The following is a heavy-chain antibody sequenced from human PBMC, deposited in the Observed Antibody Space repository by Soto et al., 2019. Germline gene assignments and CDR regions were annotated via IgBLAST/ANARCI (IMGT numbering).Heavy chain of an antibody. CDR1: GFTFSSYA. CDR2: ISYDGSNK. CDR3: AREDGVVPAAIAQYYYYGIDV. Sequence: QVQLVESGGGVVQPGRSLRLFCAASGFTFSSYAMHWVRQAPGKGLEWVAVISYDGSNKYYADSVKGRFTISRDNSKNTLYLQMNSLRAEDTAVYYCAREDGVVPAAIAQYYYYGIDVWGQGTTVTVSS. D-gene: IGHD2-2*02. J-gene: IGHJ6*02. V-gene: IGHV3-30-3*01.